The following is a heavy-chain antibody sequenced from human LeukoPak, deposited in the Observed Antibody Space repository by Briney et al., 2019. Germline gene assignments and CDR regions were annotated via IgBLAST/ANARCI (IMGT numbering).Heavy chain of an antibody. D-gene: IGHD3-9*01. J-gene: IGHJ4*02. V-gene: IGHV4-31*03. Sequence: SETLSLTCTVSGGSISSGGYYWSWIRQHPGKGLEWIGYIYYSGSTYYNPSLKSRVTISVDRSKNQFSLKLSSVTAADTAVYYCARGYYDILTGYNPLDYWGQGTLVTVSS. CDR2: IYYSGST. CDR3: ARGYYDILTGYNPLDY. CDR1: GGSISSGGYY.